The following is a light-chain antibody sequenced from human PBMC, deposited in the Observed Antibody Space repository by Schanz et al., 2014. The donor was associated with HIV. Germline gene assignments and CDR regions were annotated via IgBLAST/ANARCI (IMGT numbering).Light chain of an antibody. J-gene: IGKJ1*01. CDR1: QSIRSW. V-gene: IGKV1-5*03. CDR2: QAS. CDR3: LQYHAYPWT. Sequence: DIHMTQSPSTLSASVGDRVTITCRASQSIRSWLAWYQQKPGRAPNLLIYQASTLETGVPSRFSASGSGTEFTLTISSLQPDDYATYYCLQYHAYPWTFGQGT.